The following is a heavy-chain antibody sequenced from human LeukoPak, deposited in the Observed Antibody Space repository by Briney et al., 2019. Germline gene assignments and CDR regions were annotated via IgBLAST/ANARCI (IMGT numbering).Heavy chain of an antibody. CDR3: ARDYARSVTAILPYYFDY. V-gene: IGHV3-21*01. D-gene: IGHD2-21*02. J-gene: IGHJ4*02. CDR2: ISSSISYI. CDR1: GFTFSSYE. Sequence: GGSLRLSCAASGFTFSSYEMNWVRQAPGKGLEWVSSISSSISYIYYADSVKGRFTISRDNAKNSLYLQMNSLRAEDTAVYYCARDYARSVTAILPYYFDYWGQGTLVTVSS.